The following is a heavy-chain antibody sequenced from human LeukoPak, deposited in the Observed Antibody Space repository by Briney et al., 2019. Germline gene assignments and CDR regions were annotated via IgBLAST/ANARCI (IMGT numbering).Heavy chain of an antibody. V-gene: IGHV1-46*01. D-gene: IGHD6-19*01. Sequence: ASVKASCKASGYTFTSYYMHWVRQAPGQGLEWMGTINPSGGSTSYAQKFQGRVTMTRDTSTSTVYMELSSLRSEDTAVYYCARDWGEQWLVDYWGQGTLVTVSS. CDR2: INPSGGST. CDR1: GYTFTSYY. J-gene: IGHJ4*02. CDR3: ARDWGEQWLVDY.